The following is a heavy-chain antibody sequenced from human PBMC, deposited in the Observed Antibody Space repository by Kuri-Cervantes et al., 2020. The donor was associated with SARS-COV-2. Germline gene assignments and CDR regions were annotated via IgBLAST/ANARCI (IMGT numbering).Heavy chain of an antibody. V-gene: IGHV4-34*01. CDR3: AREGIVGPAYYFDY. J-gene: IGHJ4*02. D-gene: IGHD1-26*01. Sequence: SETLSLTCTVSGGSISSHYWSWIRQPPGKGLEWIGEINHSGSTNYNPSLKSRVTISVDTSKNQFSLKLSSVTAADTAVYYCAREGIVGPAYYFDYWGQGTLVTVSS. CDR2: INHSGST. CDR1: GGSISSHY.